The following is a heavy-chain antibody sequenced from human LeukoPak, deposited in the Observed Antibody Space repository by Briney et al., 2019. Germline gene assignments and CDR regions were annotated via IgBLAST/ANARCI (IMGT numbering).Heavy chain of an antibody. CDR2: IIPIFGTA. J-gene: IGHJ6*03. Sequence: SVKVSCKASGGTFSSYAISWVRQAPGQGLKWMGGIIPIFGTANYAQKFQGRVTITADESTSTAYMELSSLRSEDTAVYYCARDEFSGYDFGAGYYYYMDVWGKGTTVTVSS. D-gene: IGHD5-12*01. CDR1: GGTFSSYA. CDR3: ARDEFSGYDFGAGYYYYMDV. V-gene: IGHV1-69*01.